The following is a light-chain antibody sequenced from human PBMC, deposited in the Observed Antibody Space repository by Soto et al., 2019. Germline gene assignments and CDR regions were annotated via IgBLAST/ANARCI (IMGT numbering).Light chain of an antibody. CDR1: QSISNW. Sequence: DIQMTQSPSTLSASVGDRVTITCRASQSISNWLAWYQQKPGKAPKILIYDASSLESGVPSRFSGSGSGTEFTLTISSLQPDDFATYYCQQYNSYSEAFGQGTKVDI. CDR2: DAS. CDR3: QQYNSYSEA. J-gene: IGKJ1*01. V-gene: IGKV1-5*01.